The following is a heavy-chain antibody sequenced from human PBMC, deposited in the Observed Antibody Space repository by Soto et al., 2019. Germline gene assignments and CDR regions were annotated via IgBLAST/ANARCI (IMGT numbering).Heavy chain of an antibody. Sequence: EVQLVQSGAEVKKPGESLKISCKGSGYSFTSYWIGWVRQMPGKGLEWLGIIYPGDSDTRYSPSFQGQVTISAGKSIRTSYLQWSSLKASDTAMYYCARGVGVGKVYHGFDIWGQGTKVTVSS. J-gene: IGHJ3*02. D-gene: IGHD2-8*01. CDR3: ARGVGVGKVYHGFDI. CDR1: GYSFTSYW. V-gene: IGHV5-51*03. CDR2: IYPGDSDT.